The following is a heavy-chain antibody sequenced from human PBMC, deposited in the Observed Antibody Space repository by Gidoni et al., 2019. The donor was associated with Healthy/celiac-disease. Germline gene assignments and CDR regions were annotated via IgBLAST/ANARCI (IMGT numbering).Heavy chain of an antibody. D-gene: IGHD5-12*01. CDR1: GGSISSGSYY. CDR3: ARGNKEMATIY. Sequence: QVQLQESGPGLVKPSQTLSLTCTVSGGSISSGSYYWSWIRQPAGKGLEWIGRIYTSGSTNYNPSLKSRVTISVDTSKNQFSLKLSSVTAADTAVYYCARGNKEMATIYWGQGTLVTVSS. V-gene: IGHV4-61*02. J-gene: IGHJ4*02. CDR2: IYTSGST.